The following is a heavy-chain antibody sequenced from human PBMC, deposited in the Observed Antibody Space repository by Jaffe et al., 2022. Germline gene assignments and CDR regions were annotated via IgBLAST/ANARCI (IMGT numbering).Heavy chain of an antibody. J-gene: IGHJ6*04. CDR1: GYNFETHW. CDR3: VRDSPGAL. D-gene: IGHD2-15*01. CDR2: IYPRDSDT. Sequence: ELLVQSGAEVKKPGESLKISCKASGYNFETHWIGWVRQMPGKGLEWMGSIYPRDSDTKYSPSFQGRVTILADTSTTFLQWSSLKASDTATYYCVRDSPGALWGKGTTVIVSS. V-gene: IGHV5-51*03.